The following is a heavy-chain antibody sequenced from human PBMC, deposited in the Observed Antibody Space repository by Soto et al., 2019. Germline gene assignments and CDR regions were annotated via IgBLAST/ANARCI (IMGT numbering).Heavy chain of an antibody. Sequence: EAQLLESGGGRIQPGGSLRLSCAASGFTFSSYAMNWVRQVPGKGLQWVSGISGSGSSTYYSDSVRGRFTISRDNSRNTLYLQMSSLRVEDTALYYCAKGDRNQPAVVDYWGQGTLVTVSS. CDR1: GFTFSSYA. CDR2: ISGSGSST. D-gene: IGHD2-2*01. CDR3: AKGDRNQPAVVDY. V-gene: IGHV3-23*01. J-gene: IGHJ4*02.